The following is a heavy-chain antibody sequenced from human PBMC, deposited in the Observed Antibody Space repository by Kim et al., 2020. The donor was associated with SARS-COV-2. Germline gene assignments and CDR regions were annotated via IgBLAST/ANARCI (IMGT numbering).Heavy chain of an antibody. J-gene: IGHJ4*02. CDR2: IIPIFGTA. D-gene: IGHD3-9*01. CDR3: ARVAINFADEVGYYFDY. V-gene: IGHV1-69*13. Sequence: SVKVSCKASGGTFSSYAISWVRQAPGQGLEWMGGIIPIFGTANYAQKFQGRVTITADESTSTAYMELSSLRSEDTAVYYCARVAINFADEVGYYFDYWGQGTLVTVSS. CDR1: GGTFSSYA.